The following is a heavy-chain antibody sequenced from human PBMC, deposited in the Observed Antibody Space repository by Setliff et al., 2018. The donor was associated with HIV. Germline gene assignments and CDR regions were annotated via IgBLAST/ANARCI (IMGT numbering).Heavy chain of an antibody. CDR3: ARGTAPRRGTNYGGNHPLDY. CDR1: GGSISSSSYY. CDR2: IYYSGST. D-gene: IGHD4-17*01. Sequence: PSETLSLTCTVSGGSISSSSYYWGWIRQPPGKGLEWIGSIYYSGSTYYNPSLKGRITISIDTSKFQFSLNVNSATAADTAVYYCARGTAPRRGTNYGGNHPLDYWSQGTLVTVSS. V-gene: IGHV4-39*07. J-gene: IGHJ4*02.